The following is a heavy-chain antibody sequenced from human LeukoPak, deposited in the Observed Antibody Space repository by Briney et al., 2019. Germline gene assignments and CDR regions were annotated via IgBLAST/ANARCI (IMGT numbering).Heavy chain of an antibody. CDR3: ASHKGF. CDR2: IYYSGST. J-gene: IGHJ4*02. Sequence: SETLSLTCTVSGGSISNNYWSWFRQPPGMGLEWIGYIYYSGSTNYNPSLKSRVTISVDTSKSQFSLKLSSVTAADTAVYYCASHKGFWGQGTLVTVSS. V-gene: IGHV4-59*01. CDR1: GGSISNNY.